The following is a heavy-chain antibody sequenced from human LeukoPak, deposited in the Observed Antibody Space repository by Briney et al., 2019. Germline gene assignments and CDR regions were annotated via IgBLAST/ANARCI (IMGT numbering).Heavy chain of an antibody. V-gene: IGHV1-69*06. CDR3: ARESDGYSYGLYYFDY. CDR2: IIPIFGTA. D-gene: IGHD5-18*01. CDR1: GGTFSSYA. J-gene: IGHJ4*02. Sequence: AASVKVSCKASGGTFSSYAISWVRQAPGQGLEWMGGIIPIFGTANYAQKFQGRVTITADKSTSTAYMELSSLRSEDTAVYYCARESDGYSYGLYYFDYWGQGTLVTVSS.